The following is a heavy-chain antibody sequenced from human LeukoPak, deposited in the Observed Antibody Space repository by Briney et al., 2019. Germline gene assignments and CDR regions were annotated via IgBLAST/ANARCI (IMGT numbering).Heavy chain of an antibody. CDR3: VSASLESSWFQYYYYGMDV. Sequence: PGGSLRLSCAASGFTFSSYSMNWVRQAPGKGLEWVSSISSSSSYIYYADSVKGRFTISRDNAKNSLYLQMNSLRAEDTAVYYCVSASLESSWFQYYYYGMDVWGQGTTVTVSS. J-gene: IGHJ6*02. V-gene: IGHV3-21*01. D-gene: IGHD6-13*01. CDR1: GFTFSSYS. CDR2: ISSSSSYI.